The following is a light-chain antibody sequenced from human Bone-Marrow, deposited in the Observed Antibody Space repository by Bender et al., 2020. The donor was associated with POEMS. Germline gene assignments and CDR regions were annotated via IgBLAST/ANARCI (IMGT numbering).Light chain of an antibody. CDR2: NNS. CDR1: SSKFGSYP. V-gene: IGLV1-44*01. CDR3: ATWDDSLNGWV. J-gene: IGLJ3*02. Sequence: QSVLNQPPTASGTPGQRVTISCSGSSSKFGSYPVNWYQQLPGAAPKLVIFNNSQRPSGVPDRFSGSNSGTSASLAISGLLSDDEADFYCATWDDSLNGWVFGGGTKLPVL.